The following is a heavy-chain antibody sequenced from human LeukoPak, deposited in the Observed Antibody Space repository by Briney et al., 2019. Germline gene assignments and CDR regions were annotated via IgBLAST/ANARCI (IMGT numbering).Heavy chain of an antibody. D-gene: IGHD5-18*01. V-gene: IGHV3-33*06. J-gene: IGHJ4*02. CDR2: IWYDGSNK. Sequence: QAGGSLRLSCAASGFTFSSYGMHWVRQAPGKGLEWVAVIWYDGSNKYYADSVKGRFTISRDNSKNTLYLQMNSLRAEDTAVYYCAKLEMDTAMVDYWGQGTLVTVSS. CDR1: GFTFSSYG. CDR3: AKLEMDTAMVDY.